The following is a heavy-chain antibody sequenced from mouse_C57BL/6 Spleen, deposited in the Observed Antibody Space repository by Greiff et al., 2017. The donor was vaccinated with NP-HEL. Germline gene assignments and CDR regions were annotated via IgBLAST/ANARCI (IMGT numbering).Heavy chain of an antibody. Sequence: EVKLMESGGGLVKPGGSLKLSYAASGFTFSSYAMSWVRQTPEKRLEWVATISDGGSYTYYPDNVKGRFTISRYNAKNNLYLQMSHLKSEDTAMYYCARDKGSSYVHWYFDVWGTGTTVTVSS. J-gene: IGHJ1*03. CDR1: GFTFSSYA. CDR2: ISDGGSYT. D-gene: IGHD1-1*01. V-gene: IGHV5-4*01. CDR3: ARDKGSSYVHWYFDV.